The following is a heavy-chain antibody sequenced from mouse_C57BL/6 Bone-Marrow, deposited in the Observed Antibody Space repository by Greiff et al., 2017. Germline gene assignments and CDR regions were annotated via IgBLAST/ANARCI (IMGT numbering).Heavy chain of an antibody. D-gene: IGHD2-4*01. CDR2: IDPSDSYT. V-gene: IGHV1-50*01. J-gene: IGHJ1*03. Sequence: QVHVKQSGAELVKPGASVKLSCKASGYTFTSYWMQWVKQRPGQGLEWIGEIDPSDSYTNYNQKFKGKATLTVDTSSSTAYMQLSSLTSEDSAVYYWARGDYDGDWYFDVWGTGTTVTVSS. CDR3: ARGDYDGDWYFDV. CDR1: GYTFTSYW.